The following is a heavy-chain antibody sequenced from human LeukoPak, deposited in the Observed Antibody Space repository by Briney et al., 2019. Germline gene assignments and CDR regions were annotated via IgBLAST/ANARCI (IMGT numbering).Heavy chain of an antibody. CDR1: GDSISGYY. CDR3: TRENGAFSPFGY. V-gene: IGHV4-59*01. Sequence: PSETLSLTCTVSGDSISGYYWNWIRQPPGKGLEWIGYIYYSGSTNYNPSLKSRVTMSGDTSKNQISLKMTYVTAADTAVYYCTRENGAFSPFGYWGQGTLVTVPS. D-gene: IGHD2-8*01. CDR2: IYYSGST. J-gene: IGHJ4*02.